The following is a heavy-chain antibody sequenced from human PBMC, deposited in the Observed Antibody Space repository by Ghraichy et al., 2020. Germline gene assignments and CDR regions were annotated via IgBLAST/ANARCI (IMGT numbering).Heavy chain of an antibody. J-gene: IGHJ2*01. CDR3: ASAYCGGDCLHWYFDL. D-gene: IGHD2-21*01. V-gene: IGHV3-11*03. CDR2: ISSSSSYT. Sequence: GGTLRLSCAASGFTFSDYYMSWIRQAPGKRLEWVSYISSSSSYTNYADSVKGRFTISRDNAKNSLYLQMNSLRAEDTAVYYCASAYCGGDCLHWYFDLWGRGTLVTVSS. CDR1: GFTFSDYY.